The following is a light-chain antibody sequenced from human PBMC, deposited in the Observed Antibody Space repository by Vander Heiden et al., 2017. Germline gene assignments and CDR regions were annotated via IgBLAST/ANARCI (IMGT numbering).Light chain of an antibody. CDR2: DAS. J-gene: IGKJ1*01. Sequence: DTVLTQSPSTLSVSPGEIVTLSCRASQSVSSYLARYQQKPGQAPTLLIYDASNSAAGIPAKFSGSRSGTDVTPTISSLEPEDFAVKYCQQRSNWPPRTFGQGTKVEIK. CDR3: QQRSNWPPRT. V-gene: IGKV3-11*01. CDR1: QSVSSY.